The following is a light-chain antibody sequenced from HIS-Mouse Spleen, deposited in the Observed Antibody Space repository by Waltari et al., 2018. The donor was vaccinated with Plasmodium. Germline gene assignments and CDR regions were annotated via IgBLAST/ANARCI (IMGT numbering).Light chain of an antibody. Sequence: IVMTQSPLSLPVTPGEPASIPCRSSQSLLHSNGYNSLDWYLQKPGQSPQFLIYLGSNRASGVPGRFSGSESGTDFTLKISSVAAEDVGVYYCMQALQTPYTFGQGTKLQIK. CDR3: MQALQTPYT. CDR1: QSLLHSNGYNS. J-gene: IGKJ2*01. V-gene: IGKV2-28*01. CDR2: LGS.